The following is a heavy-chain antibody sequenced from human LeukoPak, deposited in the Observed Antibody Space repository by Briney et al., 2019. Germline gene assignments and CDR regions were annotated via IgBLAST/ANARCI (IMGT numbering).Heavy chain of an antibody. D-gene: IGHD3-22*01. CDR2: IYYSGSI. V-gene: IGHV4-59*01. J-gene: IGHJ4*02. CDR3: ARGAPYYYDSSGYLFDY. Sequence: SGTLSLTCTLSRGSTNIYYWSCIRQPPGKGLEWIGYIYYSGSINYNPSPKSRVTISVDTSKNQFSLKLSSVTAADTAVYYCARGAPYYYDSSGYLFDYWGEGTLVTVSS. CDR1: RGSTNIYY.